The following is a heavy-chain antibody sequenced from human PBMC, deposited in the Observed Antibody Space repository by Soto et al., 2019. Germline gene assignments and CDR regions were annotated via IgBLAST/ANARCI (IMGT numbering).Heavy chain of an antibody. Sequence: EVQLVESGGGLVQPGGSLRLSCAASGFTVSSNYMSWVRQAPGKGLEWVSVIYSGGSTYYADSVKGRFTISRDKSKNTLYLQMNSLRAEETAVYYCARDTEGYCSGGSCDYWGQGTLVTVSS. J-gene: IGHJ4*02. D-gene: IGHD2-15*01. V-gene: IGHV3-66*01. CDR2: IYSGGST. CDR1: GFTVSSNY. CDR3: ARDTEGYCSGGSCDY.